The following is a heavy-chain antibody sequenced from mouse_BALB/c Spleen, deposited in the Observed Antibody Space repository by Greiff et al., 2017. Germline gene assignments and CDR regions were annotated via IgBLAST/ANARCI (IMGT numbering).Heavy chain of an antibody. D-gene: IGHD1-1*01. CDR3: ARGYGRSHWYFDV. J-gene: IGHJ1*01. CDR2: ISSGSSTI. Sequence: EVQVVESGGGLVQPGGSRKLSCAASGFTFSSFGMHWVRQAPEKGLEWVAYISSGSSTIYYADTVKGRFTISRDNPKNTLFLQMTSLRSEDTAMYYCARGYGRSHWYFDVWGAGTTVTVSS. V-gene: IGHV5-17*02. CDR1: GFTFSSFG.